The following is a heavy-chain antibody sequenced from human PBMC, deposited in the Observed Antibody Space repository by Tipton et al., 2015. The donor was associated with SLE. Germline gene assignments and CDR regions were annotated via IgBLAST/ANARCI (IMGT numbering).Heavy chain of an antibody. D-gene: IGHD3-3*01. Sequence: TLSLTCTVSGYSISSGYYWGWIRQPPGKGLEWIGSIYHSGSTYYNPSLKSRVTISVDTSKNQFSLKLSSVTAADTAVYYCARVGEPNHYDFWSGYHYWYFDLWGRGTLVTVSS. CDR1: GYSISSGYY. V-gene: IGHV4-38-2*02. J-gene: IGHJ2*01. CDR2: IYHSGST. CDR3: ARVGEPNHYDFWSGYHYWYFDL.